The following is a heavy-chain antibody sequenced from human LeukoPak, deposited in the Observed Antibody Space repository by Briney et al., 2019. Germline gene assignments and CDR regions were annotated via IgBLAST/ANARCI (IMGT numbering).Heavy chain of an antibody. Sequence: GESLKISCKGSGYTFTSYFIGWVHQMPAEGLEWMAIIRPGDSDTRYSPSFRGQVTVSADRSISTAYLQWSSVKASDTAMYYCVRHRSDSGSSPIDFWGQGTLVTVSS. CDR2: IRPGDSDT. V-gene: IGHV5-51*07. CDR3: VRHRSDSGSSPIDF. D-gene: IGHD6-6*01. J-gene: IGHJ4*02. CDR1: GYTFTSYF.